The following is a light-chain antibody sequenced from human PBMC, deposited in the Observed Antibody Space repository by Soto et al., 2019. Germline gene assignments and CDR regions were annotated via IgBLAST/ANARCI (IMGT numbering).Light chain of an antibody. CDR2: GNS. CDR1: SSNIGTGYD. CDR3: RSYDSNLSVV. V-gene: IGLV1-40*01. Sequence: QSVLTQPPSVSGAPGQRVTISCTGSSSNIGTGYDVHWYQQLPGTAPKLLIYGNSNRPSGVPDRFSGSKSGTSASLAITGLQAQDEADYYCRSYDSNLSVVFGGGTKVTVL. J-gene: IGLJ2*01.